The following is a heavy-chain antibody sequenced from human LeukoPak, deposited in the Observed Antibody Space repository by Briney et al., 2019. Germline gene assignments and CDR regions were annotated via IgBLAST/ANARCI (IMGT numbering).Heavy chain of an antibody. D-gene: IGHD5-18*01. Sequence: ASVKVSCKASGYTFTGYYMHWVRQAPGQGLEWMGWINPNSGGTNYAQKFQGRVTMTRDTSISTAYMELSRLRSDDTAVYYCARATGGSSYGPMTYHDYGMDVCGQWTKLTVSS. CDR1: GYTFTGYY. CDR2: INPNSGGT. V-gene: IGHV1-2*02. J-gene: IGHJ6*02. CDR3: ARATGGSSYGPMTYHDYGMDV.